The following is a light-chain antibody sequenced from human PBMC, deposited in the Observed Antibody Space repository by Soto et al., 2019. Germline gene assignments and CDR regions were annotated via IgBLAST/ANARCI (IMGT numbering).Light chain of an antibody. V-gene: IGLV3-1*01. CDR2: DDS. J-gene: IGLJ2*01. CDR3: QAWDSIVV. CDR1: KLGGKY. Sequence: SYELTQPPSVSVSPGQTASMTCSGDKLGGKYVCWYQQKPGQSPVLVIYDDSKRPSGIPERFSGSNYGNTATLTISGTQAMDEADYYCQAWDSIVVFGGGTQLTVL.